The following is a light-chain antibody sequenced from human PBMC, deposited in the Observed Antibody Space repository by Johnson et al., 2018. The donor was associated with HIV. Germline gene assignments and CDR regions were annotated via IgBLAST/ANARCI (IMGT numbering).Light chain of an antibody. CDR2: DNK. Sequence: QSVLTQPPSVSAAPGQKVTISCSGSSSNIGNIYVSWYQQFPGTAPNVLIYDNKKRPSGIPDRFFGSKSGTSATLDITGLQTGDEGDYYCGAWDSSLKAYVFGTGTKVTVL. V-gene: IGLV1-51*01. CDR1: SSNIGNIY. J-gene: IGLJ1*01. CDR3: GAWDSSLKAYV.